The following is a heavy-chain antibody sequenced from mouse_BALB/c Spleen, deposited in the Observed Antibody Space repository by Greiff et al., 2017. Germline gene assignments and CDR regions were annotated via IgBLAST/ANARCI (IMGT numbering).Heavy chain of an antibody. CDR3: ARTEGTFYAMDC. CDR1: GYNFTSYW. D-gene: IGHD5-1*01. J-gene: IGHJ4*01. V-gene: IGHV1-55*01. CDR2: IYPGSGST. Sequence: QVQLQQPGAELVKPGTSVKLSCKASGYNFTSYWINWVKLRPGQGLEWIGDIYPGSGSTNYNEKFKSKATLTVDTSSSTAYMQLSSLASEDSALYYCARTEGTFYAMDCWGQGTSVTVSS.